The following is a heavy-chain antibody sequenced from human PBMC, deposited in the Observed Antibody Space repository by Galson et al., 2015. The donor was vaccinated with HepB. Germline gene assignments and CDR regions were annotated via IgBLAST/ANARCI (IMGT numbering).Heavy chain of an antibody. V-gene: IGHV3-21*01. CDR2: ISSSSSYI. J-gene: IGHJ3*02. Sequence: SLRLSCAASGFTFSSYSMNWVRQAPGKGLEWVSSISSSSSYIYYADSVKGRFTISRDNAKNSLYLQMNSLRAEDTAVYYCARDGSEQLWGGDDAFDIWGQGTMVTVSS. CDR3: ARDGSEQLWGGDDAFDI. CDR1: GFTFSSYS. D-gene: IGHD5-18*01.